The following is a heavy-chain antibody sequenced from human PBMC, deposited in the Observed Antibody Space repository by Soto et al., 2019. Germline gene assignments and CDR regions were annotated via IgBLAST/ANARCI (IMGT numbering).Heavy chain of an antibody. CDR3: ATRVEMATTGYYGMDV. D-gene: IGHD5-12*01. V-gene: IGHV1-69*06. CDR1: RGTFSSYA. Sequence: QVQLVQSGAEVKKPGSSVKVSCKASRGTFSSYAISWVRQAPGQGLEWMGGIIPIFGTANYAQKFQGRVTITADKSTSTAYMELSSLRSEDTAVYYCATRVEMATTGYYGMDVWGQGTTVTVSS. J-gene: IGHJ6*02. CDR2: IIPIFGTA.